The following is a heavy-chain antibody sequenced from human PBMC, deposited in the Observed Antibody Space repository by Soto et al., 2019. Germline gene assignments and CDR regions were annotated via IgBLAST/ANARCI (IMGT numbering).Heavy chain of an antibody. Sequence: SETLSLTCAVSGVSLTSGNWWTWVRQSPQRGMEYIGEIFHDGTANYYPSFERRVAMSVDTSRNQFSLKLTSVTAADTAVYFCARLVYDTRLNYMYFDFWGPGTLVTVS. V-gene: IGHV4-4*02. J-gene: IGHJ4*02. D-gene: IGHD3-10*01. CDR2: IFHDGTA. CDR1: GVSLTSGNW. CDR3: ARLVYDTRLNYMYFDF.